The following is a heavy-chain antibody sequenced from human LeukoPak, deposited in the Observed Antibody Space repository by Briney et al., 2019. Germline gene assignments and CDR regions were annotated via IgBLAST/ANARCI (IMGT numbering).Heavy chain of an antibody. CDR1: GFTVSSNY. J-gene: IGHJ6*02. D-gene: IGHD6-13*01. CDR3: ARGDSSSWKNYYYYYGMDV. CDR2: IYSGGST. Sequence: GGSLRLSCAASGFTVSSNYMSWVRQAPGKGLEWVSVIYSGGSTSYADSVKGRFTISRDNSKSTLYLQMNSLRAEDTAVYYCARGDSSSWKNYYYYYGMDVWGQGTTVTVSS. V-gene: IGHV3-66*02.